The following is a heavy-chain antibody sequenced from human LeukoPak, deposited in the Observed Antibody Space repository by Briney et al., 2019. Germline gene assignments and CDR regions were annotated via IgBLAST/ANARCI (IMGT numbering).Heavy chain of an antibody. D-gene: IGHD6-13*01. CDR3: ARLAVAAAGYYFDY. CDR2: IFPGDSDT. J-gene: IGHJ4*02. CDR1: RYSFSSYW. Sequence: GESLQISCKASRYSFSSYWLGWVRQMPGKGLEWMGIIFPGDSDTRYSPSFEGQVTISADESTNSAYLQWSSLKASDTAMYYCARLAVAAAGYYFDYWGQGTLVTVSS. V-gene: IGHV5-51*01.